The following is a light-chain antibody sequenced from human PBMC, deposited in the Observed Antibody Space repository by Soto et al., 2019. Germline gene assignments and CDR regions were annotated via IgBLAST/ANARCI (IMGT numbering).Light chain of an antibody. V-gene: IGKV1D-12*01. CDR1: QGIGRW. Sequence: DVQMTQDPSSVSASVGDRVTITCRASQGIGRWLAWYQQRPGKAPSFLIYAASSLQGGDPSRFSGSGTRTDFPLTISNLQAEDFAPDFCQQGDSFPVTFGQGTRLEMK. CDR3: QQGDSFPVT. CDR2: AAS. J-gene: IGKJ5*01.